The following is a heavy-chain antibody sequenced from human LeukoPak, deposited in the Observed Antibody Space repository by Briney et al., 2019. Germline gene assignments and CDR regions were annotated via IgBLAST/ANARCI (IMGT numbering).Heavy chain of an antibody. D-gene: IGHD6-13*01. Sequence: PGGSLRLSCAASGFTFSSYGMHWVRQAPGKGLEWVAFIRYDGTNKYYADSLKGRFTISRDNSKNTLYLQMNSLRAEDTAVYYCAKDSASSSNYYYYYYMDVWGKGTTVTVSS. CDR2: IRYDGTNK. V-gene: IGHV3-30*02. CDR3: AKDSASSSNYYYYYYMDV. J-gene: IGHJ6*03. CDR1: GFTFSSYG.